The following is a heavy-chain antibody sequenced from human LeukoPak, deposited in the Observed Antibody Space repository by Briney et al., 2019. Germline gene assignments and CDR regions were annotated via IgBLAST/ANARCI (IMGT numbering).Heavy chain of an antibody. CDR2: IYYSGST. CDR1: GGSINSYY. D-gene: IGHD5-24*01. CDR3: ARARDGHINNWFDP. J-gene: IGHJ5*02. Sequence: GSLRLSCAASGGSINSYYWSWIRQPPGKGLEWIGYIYYSGSTNYNPSLKSRVTISVDTSKNQFSLRMSSVTAADTAVYYCARARDGHINNWFDPWGQGTLVTVSS. V-gene: IGHV4-59*01.